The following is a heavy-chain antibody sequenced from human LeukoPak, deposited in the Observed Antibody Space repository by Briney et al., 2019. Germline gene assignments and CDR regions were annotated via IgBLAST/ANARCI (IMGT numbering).Heavy chain of an antibody. J-gene: IGHJ4*02. CDR1: GFSFSGSD. CDR2: IGTKAKNYAT. V-gene: IGHV3-73*01. D-gene: IGHD5-12*01. Sequence: GGSLKLSCAASGFSFSGSDVHWVRQASGKGLEWVGRIGTKAKNYATEYVASVKGRFTISRDDSENTAYLQMNSLRAEDTAVYYCAREIGLVAADFWGQGTLVTVSS. CDR3: AREIGLVAADF.